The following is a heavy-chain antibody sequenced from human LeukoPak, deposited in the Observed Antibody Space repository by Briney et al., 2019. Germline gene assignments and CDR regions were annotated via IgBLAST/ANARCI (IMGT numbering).Heavy chain of an antibody. CDR1: VFTFTSYW. V-gene: IGHV3-7*04. J-gene: IGHJ4*02. CDR3: ARDGYATGSHDY. Sequence: GGSLRLSCAASVFTFTSYWMTWVRQAPGKGLEWVANIRQDGSAKSYVDSVKGRFTVSRDNAQNSLYLQMNSLRAEDTAVYYCARDGYATGSHDYWGQGTLVTVSS. D-gene: IGHD3-10*01. CDR2: IRQDGSAK.